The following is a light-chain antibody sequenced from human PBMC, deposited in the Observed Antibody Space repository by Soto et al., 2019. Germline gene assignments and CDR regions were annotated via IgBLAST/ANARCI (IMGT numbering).Light chain of an antibody. CDR1: QSISSW. CDR2: DAS. Sequence: DIQMTQSPSTLSASVGDRVTITCLASQSISSWLAWYQQKPGKAPKLLIYDASSLESGVPSRFSGSGSGTAFTLTISSLQPDDFATYYCQQYNSYWVTFGQGTKLEIK. J-gene: IGKJ2*01. CDR3: QQYNSYWVT. V-gene: IGKV1-5*01.